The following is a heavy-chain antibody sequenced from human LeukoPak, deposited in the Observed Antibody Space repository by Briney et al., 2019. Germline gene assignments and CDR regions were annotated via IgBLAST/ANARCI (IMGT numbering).Heavy chain of an antibody. CDR3: ARHLGGSGISDY. V-gene: IGHV3-48*01. CDR1: GFTFSSHR. Sequence: GGSLRLSCVVSGFTFSSHRMNWVRQAPGKGLEWVSYITSGGRIIYYADSVKGRFTISRDNAKNSLYLQMNSLRGEDTAVYYCARHLGGSGISDYWGQGTLVTVSS. J-gene: IGHJ4*02. D-gene: IGHD2-15*01. CDR2: ITSGGRII.